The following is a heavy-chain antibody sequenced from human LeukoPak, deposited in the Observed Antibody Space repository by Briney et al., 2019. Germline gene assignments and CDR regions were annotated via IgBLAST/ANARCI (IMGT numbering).Heavy chain of an antibody. CDR1: GYTFTSYD. V-gene: IGHV1-69*05. J-gene: IGHJ4*02. Sequence: GASVKVSCKASGYTFTSYDISWVRQAPGQGLEWMGGIIPIFGTANYAQKFQGRVTITTDESTSTAYMELSSLRSEDTAVYYCARDWIYDSSGYYYGGLDYWGQGTLVTVSS. D-gene: IGHD3-22*01. CDR2: IIPIFGTA. CDR3: ARDWIYDSSGYYYGGLDY.